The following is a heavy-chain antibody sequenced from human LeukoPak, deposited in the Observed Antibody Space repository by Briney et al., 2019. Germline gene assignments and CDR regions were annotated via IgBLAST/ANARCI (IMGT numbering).Heavy chain of an antibody. CDR3: ARVYTYYYGSGSYYSGIYYFDY. D-gene: IGHD3-10*01. V-gene: IGHV1-2*02. CDR1: GYTFTGYY. J-gene: IGHJ4*02. CDR2: INPNSGGT. Sequence: ASVKVSCKASGYTFTGYYMHWVRQAPGQGLEWMGWINPNSGGTNYAQKFQGRVTMTRDTSISTAYMELSRLRSDDAAVYYCARVYTYYYGSGSYYSGIYYFDYWGQGTLVTVSS.